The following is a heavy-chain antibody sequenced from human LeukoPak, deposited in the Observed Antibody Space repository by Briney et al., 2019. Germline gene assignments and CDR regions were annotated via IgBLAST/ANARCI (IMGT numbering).Heavy chain of an antibody. CDR3: ARKKAGGMFDY. Sequence: SQTLSLTCAICGDSVSSNSDSWNWIRQSPSRGLEWLGRTYYRSRGYNDYAVSMKSPITISPNTSKNQFSLQLNSVTPEDTAVYYCARKKAGGMFDYWGQGTLVTVSS. CDR1: GDSVSSNSDS. V-gene: IGHV6-1*01. CDR2: TYYRSRGYN. D-gene: IGHD3-16*01. J-gene: IGHJ4*02.